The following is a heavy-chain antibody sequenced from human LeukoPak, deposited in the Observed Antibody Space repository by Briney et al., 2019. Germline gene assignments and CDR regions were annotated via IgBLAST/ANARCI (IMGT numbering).Heavy chain of an antibody. D-gene: IGHD5-18*01. J-gene: IGHJ4*02. Sequence: PGGSLRLSCSASGFTFSSYAMHWVRQAPGKGLEYVSAISSNGGSTYYADSVKGRFTISRDKSKNTLYLQMSSLRAEDTAVYYCVKDRGTAMVLYYFDYWGQGTLVTVSS. CDR2: ISSNGGST. CDR3: VKDRGTAMVLYYFDY. V-gene: IGHV3-64D*06. CDR1: GFTFSSYA.